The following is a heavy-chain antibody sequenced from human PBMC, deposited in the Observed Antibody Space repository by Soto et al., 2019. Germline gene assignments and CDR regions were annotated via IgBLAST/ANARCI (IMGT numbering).Heavy chain of an antibody. CDR2: IYYSGST. CDR3: ARDHGPYYDSSGYYWAYFDY. J-gene: IGHJ4*02. CDR1: CGSVSSGSYY. Sequence: SETLSLTCTVSCGSVSSGSYYWSWIRQPPGKGLEWIGYIYYSGSTNYNPSLKSRVTISVDTSKNQFSLKLSSVTAADTAVYYCARDHGPYYDSSGYYWAYFDYWGQGTLVTVSS. V-gene: IGHV4-61*01. D-gene: IGHD3-22*01.